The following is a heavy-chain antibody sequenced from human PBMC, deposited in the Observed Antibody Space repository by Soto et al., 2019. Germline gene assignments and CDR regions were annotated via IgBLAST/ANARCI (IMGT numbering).Heavy chain of an antibody. D-gene: IGHD3-3*01. CDR3: AKADDFSVSFDS. Sequence: GGSLRLSFAASGFTFSIYAMRWVRQAPGKGLEWVSDISGSGGRKYYADYVKGRLNISRDNSKNKLYMKMNRLRAEDTAVYHCAKADDFSVSFDSWGQGTLVTVSS. V-gene: IGHV3-23*01. CDR2: ISGSGGRK. J-gene: IGHJ4*02. CDR1: GFTFSIYA.